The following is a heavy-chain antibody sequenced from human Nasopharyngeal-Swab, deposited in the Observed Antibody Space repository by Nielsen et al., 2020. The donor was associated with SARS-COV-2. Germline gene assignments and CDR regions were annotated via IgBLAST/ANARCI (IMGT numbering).Heavy chain of an antibody. V-gene: IGHV3-49*03. D-gene: IGHD1-7*01. CDR3: TRGSPGELRKDY. Sequence: GGSLRLSFTASGFTFGAYAMSWFRQAPGKGLEWVGFIRSKAYGGTTEYAASVKGRFTISRDDSKSIAYLQMNSLKTEDTAVYYCTRGSPGELRKDYWGQGTLVTVSS. CDR1: GFTFGAYA. CDR2: IRSKAYGGTT. J-gene: IGHJ4*02.